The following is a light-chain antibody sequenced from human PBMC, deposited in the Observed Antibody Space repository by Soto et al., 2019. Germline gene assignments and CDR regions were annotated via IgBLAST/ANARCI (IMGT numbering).Light chain of an antibody. Sequence: EIVMTQSPATLSVSPGERATLSCRASQSVTSNLAWYQQKPGQPPRRLIYGASTRATGIPARFSGSGSGTEFTLTISSLQSEDFAVYYCQQYNNWLTFGGGTKVEIK. J-gene: IGKJ4*01. V-gene: IGKV3-15*01. CDR1: QSVTSN. CDR2: GAS. CDR3: QQYNNWLT.